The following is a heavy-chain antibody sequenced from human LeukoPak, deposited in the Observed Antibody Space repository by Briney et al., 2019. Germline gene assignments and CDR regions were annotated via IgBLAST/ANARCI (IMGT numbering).Heavy chain of an antibody. Sequence: ASVKVSCKASGYMFSSYGISWVRQAPGQGLEWMGWISANNGNANYAQKLQGRVTMTRDTSTSTAYMELRSLRSDDTAVYYCASVVVVAATQYYFDYWGQGTLVTVSS. D-gene: IGHD2-15*01. V-gene: IGHV1-18*01. CDR2: ISANNGNA. CDR3: ASVVVVAATQYYFDY. J-gene: IGHJ4*02. CDR1: GYMFSSYG.